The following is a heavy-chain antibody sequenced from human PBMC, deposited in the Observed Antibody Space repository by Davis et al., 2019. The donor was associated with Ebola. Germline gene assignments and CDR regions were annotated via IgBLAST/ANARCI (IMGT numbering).Heavy chain of an antibody. CDR3: ARGGIHWNDLLYYGMDV. D-gene: IGHD1-1*01. CDR1: GFTFSDYY. V-gene: IGHV3-33*08. Sequence: GGSLRLSCAASGFTFSDYYMHWVRQAPGKGLEWVAVIWYDGSNKYYADSVKGRFTISRDNSKNTLYLQMNSLRAEDTAVYYCARGGIHWNDLLYYGMDVWGQGTTVTVSS. J-gene: IGHJ6*02. CDR2: IWYDGSNK.